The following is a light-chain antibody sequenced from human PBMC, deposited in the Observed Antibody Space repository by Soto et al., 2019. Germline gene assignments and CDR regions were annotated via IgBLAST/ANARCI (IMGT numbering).Light chain of an antibody. CDR2: EAS. CDR3: CSYAGSSTWV. CDR1: SSDVGSYNL. Sequence: QSALTQPASVSGSPGQSITISCTGTSSDVGSYNLVSWYQQHPGKVPKIMIYEASKRPSGAPNLFSGSKSGNTASLTISGLQAEDEADYYCCSYAGSSTWVFGTGTKLTVL. J-gene: IGLJ1*01. V-gene: IGLV2-23*01.